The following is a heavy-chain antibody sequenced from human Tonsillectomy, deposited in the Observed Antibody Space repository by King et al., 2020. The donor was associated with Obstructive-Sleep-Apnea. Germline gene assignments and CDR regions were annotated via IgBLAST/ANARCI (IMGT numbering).Heavy chain of an antibody. V-gene: IGHV3-30*04. D-gene: IGHD3-10*01. CDR2: ISYDGSNK. CDR1: GFTFSSYA. Sequence: VQLVESGGGVVQPGRSLRLSCTASGFTFSSYAMHWVRQAPGRGLEWVAIISYDGSNKYYADSVKGRFSISRDNSQNTLYLQMNSLRAEDTAVYYCPSYWLPSVYGSGSRRGMDVWGQGTTVTVSS. CDR3: PSYWLPSVYGSGSRRGMDV. J-gene: IGHJ6*02.